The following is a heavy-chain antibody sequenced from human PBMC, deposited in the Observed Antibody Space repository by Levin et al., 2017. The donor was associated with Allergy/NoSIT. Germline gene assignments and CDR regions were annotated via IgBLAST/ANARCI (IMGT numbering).Heavy chain of an antibody. CDR3: ARDLKEYSGYERDYYYGMDV. CDR2: ISSSSSYI. V-gene: IGHV3-21*01. D-gene: IGHD5-12*01. Sequence: KTGGSLRLSCAASGFTFSSYSMNWVRQAPGKGLEWVSSISSSSSYIYYADSVKGRFTISRDNAKNSLYLQMNSLRAEDTAVYYCARDLKEYSGYERDYYYGMDVWGQGTTVTVSS. CDR1: GFTFSSYS. J-gene: IGHJ6*02.